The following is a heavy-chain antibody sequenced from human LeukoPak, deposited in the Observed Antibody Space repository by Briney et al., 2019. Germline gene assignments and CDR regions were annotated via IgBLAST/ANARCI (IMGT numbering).Heavy chain of an antibody. D-gene: IGHD1-26*01. J-gene: IGHJ4*02. CDR3: ASYSGSYSSDFDY. CDR1: GYTFTGYY. V-gene: IGHV1-2*02. CDR2: INPNSGGT. Sequence: ASVKVSCKASGYTFTGYYMHWVRQAPGQGVEWMGWINPNSGGTNYAQKFQGRVTMTRDTSISTAYMELSRLRSDDTAVYYCASYSGSYSSDFDYWGQGTLVTVSS.